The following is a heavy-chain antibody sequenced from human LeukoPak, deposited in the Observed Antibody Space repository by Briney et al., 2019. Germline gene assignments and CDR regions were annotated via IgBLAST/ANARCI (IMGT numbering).Heavy chain of an antibody. CDR2: INGDGTKI. CDR1: GFTFSRSW. V-gene: IGHV3-7*01. D-gene: IGHD2-21*01. CDR3: ARVRIRGLLDY. J-gene: IGHJ4*02. Sequence: GGSLRLSCAASGFTFSRSWMTWVRQAPGKGLEWVANINGDGTKIHYVDSVKGRFTISRDNAKNSLYLQMNSLRAEDTAVYYCARVRIRGLLDYWGQGTLVTVSS.